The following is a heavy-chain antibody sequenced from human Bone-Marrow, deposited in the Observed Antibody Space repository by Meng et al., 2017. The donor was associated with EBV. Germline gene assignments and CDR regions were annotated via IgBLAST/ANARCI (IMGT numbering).Heavy chain of an antibody. D-gene: IGHD5-24*01. CDR2: IWHGGNT. Sequence: QRQRQGWGPVLVKPAGTLSLTCAVSGASISGSNWWSWVRHPPGRGLEWIGEIWHGGNTNYNPSLKSRVTISVDKSGNQFSLNLNSVTAADTAVYYCARGNAYNVPSFDYWGQGTLVTVSS. J-gene: IGHJ4*02. CDR1: GASISGSNW. V-gene: IGHV4-4*02. CDR3: ARGNAYNVPSFDY.